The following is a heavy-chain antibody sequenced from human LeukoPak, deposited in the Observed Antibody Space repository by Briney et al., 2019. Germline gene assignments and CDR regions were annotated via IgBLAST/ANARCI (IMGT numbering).Heavy chain of an antibody. CDR3: AMIVATIDYGVY. D-gene: IGHD5-12*01. CDR1: GFTFSSYG. Sequence: GGSLRLSCAASGFTFSSYGMHWVRQAPGKGLEWVAFIRYDGSNKYYADSVKGRFTISRDNSKNTLYLQMNSLRAEDTAVYYCAMIVATIDYGVYWGQGTLVTVSS. V-gene: IGHV3-30*02. J-gene: IGHJ4*02. CDR2: IRYDGSNK.